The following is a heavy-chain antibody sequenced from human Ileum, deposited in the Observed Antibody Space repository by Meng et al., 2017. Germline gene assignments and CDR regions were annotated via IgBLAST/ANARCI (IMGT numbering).Heavy chain of an antibody. Sequence: QWNLAQCVAEANKPRPSLNGSRKASKYTFTTSFVLWGPQAPGPGLDWMGRINPKIGATAYTQKFQGRVTVTSDTSISTAYLDLISLTSDDTALYYCVRSNIFGWNPRDHWGQGTLVTVSS. CDR2: INPKIGAT. J-gene: IGHJ4*02. V-gene: IGHV1-2*06. CDR3: VRSNIFGWNPRDH. CDR1: KYTFTTSF. D-gene: IGHD3-3*02.